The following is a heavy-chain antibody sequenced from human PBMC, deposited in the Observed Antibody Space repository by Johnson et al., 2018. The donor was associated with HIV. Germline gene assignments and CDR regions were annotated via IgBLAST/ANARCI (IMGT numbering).Heavy chain of an antibody. CDR1: GFTFSTYA. D-gene: IGHD5-18*01. Sequence: VQLVESGGGVVQPGRSLRLSCAASGFTFSTYALHWVRQAPGKGLEWVAVISYDGSYNYYADSVKGRGTISRDNAKNSLYLQMNGLRAEDTALYYCARLPSGYSRDAFDIWGQGTMVTVSS. CDR2: ISYDGSYN. CDR3: ARLPSGYSRDAFDI. V-gene: IGHV3-30*04. J-gene: IGHJ3*02.